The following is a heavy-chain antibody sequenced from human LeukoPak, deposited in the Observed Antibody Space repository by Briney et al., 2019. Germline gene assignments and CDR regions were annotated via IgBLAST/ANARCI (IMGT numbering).Heavy chain of an antibody. Sequence: TSETLSLTCAVFGRSFSGYYLHWIRQSPERGLEWIGEIDQSGSTKYNPSLKSRVTISVDMSKNQFSLNLNSVAAADTAVYYCVIYIMPAPTTDYWGQGTLVTVSS. J-gene: IGHJ4*02. CDR3: VIYIMPAPTTDY. V-gene: IGHV4-34*01. CDR1: GRSFSGYY. CDR2: IDQSGST. D-gene: IGHD2-2*01.